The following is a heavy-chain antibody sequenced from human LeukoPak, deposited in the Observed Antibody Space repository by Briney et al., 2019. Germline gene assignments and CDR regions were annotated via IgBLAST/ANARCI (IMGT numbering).Heavy chain of an antibody. J-gene: IGHJ4*02. CDR1: GFTFSNYG. Sequence: PGGSLRLSCAASGFTFSNYGMHWVRQAPGKGLEWVAVISYDGSSTDYADSVKGRFTISRDNSKNTLYLQMNSLRAEDTAVYYCARALPEMATAAVDFDYWGQGTLVTVSS. CDR3: ARALPEMATAAVDFDY. D-gene: IGHD5-24*01. V-gene: IGHV3-30*03. CDR2: ISYDGSST.